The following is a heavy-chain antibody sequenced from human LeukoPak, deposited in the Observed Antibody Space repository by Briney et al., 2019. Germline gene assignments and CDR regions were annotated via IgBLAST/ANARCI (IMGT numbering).Heavy chain of an antibody. V-gene: IGHV3-30*02. D-gene: IGHD2/OR15-2a*01. J-gene: IGHJ5*02. CDR3: ARLLKYWFDP. CDR2: IRYDGSNK. Sequence: GGSLRLSCAASGFTFSSYGMHWVRQAPGKGLEWVAFIRYDGSNKYYADSVKGRFTISRDNSKNTLYLQMNSLRAEDTAVYYCARLLKYWFDPWGQGTLVTVSS. CDR1: GFTFSSYG.